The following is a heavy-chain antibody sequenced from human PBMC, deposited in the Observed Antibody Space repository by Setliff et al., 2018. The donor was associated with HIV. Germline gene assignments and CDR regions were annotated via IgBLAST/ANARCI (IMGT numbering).Heavy chain of an antibody. CDR3: ASIELAAMVPVDY. CDR2: ISSSSYYI. D-gene: IGHD5-18*01. J-gene: IGHJ4*02. V-gene: IGHV3-21*01. Sequence: GGSLRLSCAASGFTFSSYTMNWVRQAPGKGLEWVSSISSSSYYIYYADSVEGRFTISRDNAKNSLFLQMNSLRAEDTAVYYCASIELAAMVPVDYWGQGTMVTVSS. CDR1: GFTFSSYT.